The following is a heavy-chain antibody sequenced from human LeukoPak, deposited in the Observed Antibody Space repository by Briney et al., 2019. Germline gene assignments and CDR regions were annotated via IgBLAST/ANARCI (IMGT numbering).Heavy chain of an antibody. D-gene: IGHD6-13*01. CDR2: AYSGGYT. Sequence: PGGSLRLSCAASGVTVSSSSMSWVRQAPGKGLEWVSAAYSGGYTNYADSVKGRFTISGDNSKNTLYLQMSSLRAEDTAVYYCARAPSTVRSWFYFDYSGQGTLVTVSS. J-gene: IGHJ4*02. CDR1: GVTVSSSS. V-gene: IGHV3-66*01. CDR3: ARAPSTVRSWFYFDY.